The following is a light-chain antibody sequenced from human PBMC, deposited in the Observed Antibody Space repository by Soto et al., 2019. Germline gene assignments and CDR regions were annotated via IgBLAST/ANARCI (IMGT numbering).Light chain of an antibody. J-gene: IGKJ5*01. CDR1: QSLSSSH. CDR3: QQYASSIT. CDR2: GAS. Sequence: EIVLTQSPGTLSLSPVGRATLSCRASQSLSSSHLAWYQQKPGQAPKLLIYGASSRATGIPDRFSGSGSGTDFTLTISRLEPEDVALYYCQQYASSITFGQGTRLEIK. V-gene: IGKV3-20*01.